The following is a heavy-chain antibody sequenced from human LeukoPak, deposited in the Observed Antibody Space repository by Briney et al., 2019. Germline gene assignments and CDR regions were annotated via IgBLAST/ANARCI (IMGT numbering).Heavy chain of an antibody. CDR2: ITSGSSYR. CDR3: ARDPYSGSYGNYYYYFMDV. CDR1: GFTFNTYT. V-gene: IGHV3-21*01. Sequence: GGSLRLSCAASGFTFNTYTMNWVRQAPGKGLEWVSSITSGSSYRFYADSVKGRFTISRDNAKNSLYLQMNSLRAEDTAVYYCARDPYSGSYGNYYYYFMDVWGKGTTVTISS. J-gene: IGHJ6*03. D-gene: IGHD1-26*01.